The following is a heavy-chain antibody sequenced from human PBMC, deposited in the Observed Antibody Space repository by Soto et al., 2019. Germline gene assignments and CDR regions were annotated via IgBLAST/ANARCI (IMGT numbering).Heavy chain of an antibody. CDR1: GFTFSSYG. D-gene: IGHD3-16*02. Sequence: GGSLRLSCAASGFTFSSYGMHWVRQAPGKGLEWVAVISYDGSNKYYADSVKGRFTISRDNSKNTLYLQMNSLRAEDTAVYYCAKDPDRITFGGVIGTFDYWGQGTLVTVSS. J-gene: IGHJ4*02. CDR3: AKDPDRITFGGVIGTFDY. CDR2: ISYDGSNK. V-gene: IGHV3-30*18.